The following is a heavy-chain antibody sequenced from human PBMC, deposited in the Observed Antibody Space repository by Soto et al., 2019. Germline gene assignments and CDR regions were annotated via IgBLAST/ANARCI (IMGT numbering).Heavy chain of an antibody. CDR2: ISWNSGSI. CDR3: AKSEGYFDRFPLFDY. D-gene: IGHD3-9*01. CDR1: GFTFDDYA. V-gene: IGHV3-9*01. Sequence: EVQLVESGGGLVQPGRSLRLSCAASGFTFDDYAMHWVRQAPGKGLEWVSGISWNSGSIGYADSVKGRFTISRDSAKNSLYLQMNSLRAEDTALYYCAKSEGYFDRFPLFDYWGQGTLVTVSS. J-gene: IGHJ4*02.